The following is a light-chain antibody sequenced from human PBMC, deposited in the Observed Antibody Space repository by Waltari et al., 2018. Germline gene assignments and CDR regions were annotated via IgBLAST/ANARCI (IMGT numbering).Light chain of an antibody. J-gene: IGKJ1*01. CDR2: AAS. V-gene: IGKV1-6*01. Sequence: AIQMTQSPSSLSASVGDRVTITCRASQGIRYDLGWYQQKPGKAPKLLIYAASSLQSGFPSRFRGGGAGTEFTLTISSLQPEDFATYYCLQDYNYPWTFGQGTKVEIK. CDR3: LQDYNYPWT. CDR1: QGIRYD.